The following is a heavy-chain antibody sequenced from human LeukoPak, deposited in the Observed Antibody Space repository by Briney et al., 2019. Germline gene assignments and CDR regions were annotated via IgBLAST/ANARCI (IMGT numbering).Heavy chain of an antibody. V-gene: IGHV4-38-2*02. D-gene: IGHD1-26*01. CDR2: INHSGST. CDR1: GYSISSGYY. Sequence: SETLSLTCTVSGYSISSGYYWGWIRQPPGKRLEWIGSINHSGSTYYNPSPRSRVTISVDTSKNQFSLKLSSVTAADTAVYSCARGGPSGSHTAYWGQGTLVTVSS. CDR3: ARGGPSGSHTAY. J-gene: IGHJ4*02.